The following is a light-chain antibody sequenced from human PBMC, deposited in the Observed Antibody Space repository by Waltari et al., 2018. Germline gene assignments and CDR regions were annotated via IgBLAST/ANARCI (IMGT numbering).Light chain of an antibody. Sequence: QLVLTQSPSASASLGASVKLTCTLSSGHSSNVVAWLQQQPEKGPRYWMKVNSDGSHSQGEEIPDRFSGTSSGAERYLTISNLQSEDEADYYCQSGGHGTWVFGGGTKLTVL. CDR2: VNSDGSH. J-gene: IGLJ3*02. V-gene: IGLV4-69*01. CDR1: SGHSSNV. CDR3: QSGGHGTWV.